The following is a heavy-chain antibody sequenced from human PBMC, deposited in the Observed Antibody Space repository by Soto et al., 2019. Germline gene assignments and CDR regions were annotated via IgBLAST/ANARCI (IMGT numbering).Heavy chain of an antibody. J-gene: IGHJ2*01. CDR1: GFSLRSSAVG. D-gene: IGHD5-12*01. CDR2: IYWDDDK. Sequence: QITLKESGPPLVKPTQTLTLTCTFSGFSLRSSAVGVGWIRQPPGKALEWLALIYWDDDKRYSPSLKSRLTITKDTSKAQVVLTMTNMDPVDTATYSCARRWGSGNDFNWCFDLWGRGTLVTVSS. CDR3: ARRWGSGNDFNWCFDL. V-gene: IGHV2-5*02.